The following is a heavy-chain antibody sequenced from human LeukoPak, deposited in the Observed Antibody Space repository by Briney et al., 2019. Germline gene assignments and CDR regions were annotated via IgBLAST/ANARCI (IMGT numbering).Heavy chain of an antibody. V-gene: IGHV3-30*02. J-gene: IGHJ5*02. CDR2: IRSDGSNK. D-gene: IGHD6-13*01. CDR1: GFTFSSYA. CDR3: ARGIATGIDFFDP. Sequence: GGSLRLSCAASGFTFSSYAMSWVRQAPGKGLEWVAFIRSDGSNKYYADSVKGRFTISRDNSKNTLYLQMNSLRAEDTAVYYCARGIATGIDFFDPWGQGTLVTVSS.